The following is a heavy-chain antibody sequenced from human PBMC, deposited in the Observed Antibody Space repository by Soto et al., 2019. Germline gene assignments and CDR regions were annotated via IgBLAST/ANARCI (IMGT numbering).Heavy chain of an antibody. CDR3: ASLGATIGHSSGMDV. Sequence: TSETLSLTCTVSGGSISSYYWSWIRQPPGKGLEWIGYIYYSGSTNYNPSLKSRVTISVDTSKNQFSLKLSSVTAADTAVYYCASLGATIGHSSGMDVWAQGTTVTVS. CDR1: GGSISSYY. V-gene: IGHV4-59*01. D-gene: IGHD5-12*01. CDR2: IYYSGST. J-gene: IGHJ6*02.